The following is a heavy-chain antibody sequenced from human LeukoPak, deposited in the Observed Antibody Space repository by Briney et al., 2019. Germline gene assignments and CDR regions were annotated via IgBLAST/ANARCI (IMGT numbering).Heavy chain of an antibody. D-gene: IGHD1-1*01. J-gene: IGHJ5*02. Sequence: SGSTNYNPSLKSRVTISVDTSKNQFSLKLSSVTAADTAVYYCARAPTGTGGWNWFDPWGQGTLVTVSS. V-gene: IGHV4-34*01. CDR3: ARAPTGTGGWNWFDP. CDR2: SGST.